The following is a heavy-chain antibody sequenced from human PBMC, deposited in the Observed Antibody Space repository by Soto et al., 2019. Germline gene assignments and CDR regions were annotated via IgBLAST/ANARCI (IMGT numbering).Heavy chain of an antibody. J-gene: IGHJ6*02. Sequence: APGKGLEWVSSISSSSSYIYYADSVKGRFTISRDNAKNSLYLQMNSLRAEDTAVYYCAAHYDFWSGPRYYYGMDVWGQGTTVTAP. CDR2: ISSSSSYI. V-gene: IGHV3-21*01. D-gene: IGHD3-3*01. CDR3: AAHYDFWSGPRYYYGMDV.